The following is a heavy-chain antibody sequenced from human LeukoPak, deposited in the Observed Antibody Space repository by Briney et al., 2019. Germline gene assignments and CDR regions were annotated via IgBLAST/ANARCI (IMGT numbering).Heavy chain of an antibody. J-gene: IGHJ4*02. Sequence: GESLKISCKTSGYSFTNYWIGWVRQMPGKGLEWMGIIYPGDSNTRYSPSFHGQATISADKSISTAYLQWSSLKASDTAMYYCARHNIVATRGPDYWGQGTLVTVSS. CDR1: GYSFTNYW. V-gene: IGHV5-51*01. D-gene: IGHD5-12*01. CDR3: ARHNIVATRGPDY. CDR2: IYPGDSNT.